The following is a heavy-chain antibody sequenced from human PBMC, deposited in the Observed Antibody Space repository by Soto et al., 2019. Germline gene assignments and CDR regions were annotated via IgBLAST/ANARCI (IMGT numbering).Heavy chain of an antibody. D-gene: IGHD1-1*01. J-gene: IGHJ4*02. CDR2: INDDGIST. V-gene: IGHV3-74*01. CDR1: GFTFSMYW. CDR3: TRGPRSTSTGMGAF. Sequence: EVQLVESGGGLVQPGGSLRLSCAASGFTFSMYWMHWVRQVPGKGPEWVSRINDDGISTNYADSVKGRFTISRDNAKNTLYLQMNALRVEDTAVYYCTRGPRSTSTGMGAFWGQGTLVTVSS.